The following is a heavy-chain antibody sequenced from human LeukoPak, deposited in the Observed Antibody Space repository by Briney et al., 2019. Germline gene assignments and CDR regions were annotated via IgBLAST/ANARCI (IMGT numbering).Heavy chain of an antibody. CDR1: GFTFSSYA. V-gene: IGHV3-23*01. CDR3: AKLIVGAHDAFDI. J-gene: IGHJ3*02. D-gene: IGHD1-26*01. Sequence: PGGSLRLSCAASGFTFSSYAMSWVRQAPGKGLEWVSAISGSGGSTYYADSVKGRFTISRDNSENSLYLQMNSLRTEDTALYYCAKLIVGAHDAFDIWGQGTMVTVSS. CDR2: ISGSGGST.